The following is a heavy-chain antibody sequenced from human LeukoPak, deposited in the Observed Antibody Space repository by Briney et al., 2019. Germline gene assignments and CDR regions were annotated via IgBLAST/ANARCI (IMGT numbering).Heavy chain of an antibody. J-gene: IGHJ4*02. V-gene: IGHV3-43*02. Sequence: GGSLRLSCAASGLTFDDYAMHWVRQAPGKSLEWVSLISRDGSSTYYADSVKGRFTISRDNSKNSLYLQMKSLRTEDTALYYCAKGAYDFDYWGQGTLVTVSS. CDR1: GLTFDDYA. D-gene: IGHD5-12*01. CDR3: AKGAYDFDY. CDR2: ISRDGSST.